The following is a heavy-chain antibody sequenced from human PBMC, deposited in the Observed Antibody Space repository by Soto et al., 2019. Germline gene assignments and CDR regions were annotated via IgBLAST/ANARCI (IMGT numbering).Heavy chain of an antibody. CDR1: GGSFSGYY. J-gene: IGHJ4*02. CDR2: IYYSGST. CDR3: ARLGTMITFGGVIVLDY. D-gene: IGHD3-16*02. Sequence: SETLSLTCVVYGGSFSGYYWSWIRQPPGKGLEWIGSIYYSGSTYYNPSLKSRVTISVDTSKNQFSLKLSSVTAADTAVYYCARLGTMITFGGVIVLDYWGQGTLVTVSS. V-gene: IGHV4-34*01.